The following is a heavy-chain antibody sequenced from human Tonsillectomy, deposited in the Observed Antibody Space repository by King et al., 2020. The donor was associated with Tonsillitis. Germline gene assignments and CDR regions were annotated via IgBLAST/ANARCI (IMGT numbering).Heavy chain of an antibody. CDR3: ARFVSAGLPSRGGLDV. CDR1: GGTFSSYA. D-gene: IGHD6-13*01. Sequence: QLVQSGADVKKPGSSVKVSCTASGGTFSSYAISWVRQAPGQGLEWMGGIIPTFGTTNYAQKFQGRATFTADESTNTAYMELHSLTSEDTAVYYCARFVSAGLPSRGGLDVWGQGTAVTVSS. CDR2: IIPTFGTT. J-gene: IGHJ6*02. V-gene: IGHV1-69*01.